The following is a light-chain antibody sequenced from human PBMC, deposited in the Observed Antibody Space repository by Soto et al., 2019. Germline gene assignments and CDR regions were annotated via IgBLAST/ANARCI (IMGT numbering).Light chain of an antibody. Sequence: EIVLTQSPGTLSLSPGERATLSCRASQSVSSHLAWYQQKPGQAPRLLIYDASNRATGLPARFSGSGSGTDFTLTISSLEPEDFAVYHCVQRTTWPWTCGQGSKVAIK. CDR3: VQRTTWPWT. J-gene: IGKJ1*01. CDR2: DAS. CDR1: QSVSSH. V-gene: IGKV3-11*01.